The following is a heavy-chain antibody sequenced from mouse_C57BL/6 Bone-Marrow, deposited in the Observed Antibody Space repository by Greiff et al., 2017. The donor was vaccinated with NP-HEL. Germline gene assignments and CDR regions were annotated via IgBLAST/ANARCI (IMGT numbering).Heavy chain of an antibody. CDR2: IDPSDSYT. J-gene: IGHJ3*01. Sequence: VQLQQPGAELVKPGASVKLSCKASGYTFTTYWMQWVKQRPGQGLEWIGEIDPSDSYTNYNQKFKGKATLTVDTSSSTANMQLSSLTSEDSAVYYCARKAYYGRGYVFAYWGQGTLVTVSA. V-gene: IGHV1-50*01. D-gene: IGHD1-1*01. CDR3: ARKAYYGRGYVFAY. CDR1: GYTFTTYW.